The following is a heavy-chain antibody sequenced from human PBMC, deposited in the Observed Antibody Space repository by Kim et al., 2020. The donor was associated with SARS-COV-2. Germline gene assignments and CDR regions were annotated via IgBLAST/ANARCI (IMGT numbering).Heavy chain of an antibody. Sequence: YTSGRTNYNPSLLSRITMSVDMSNNQFSLKLSSVTAADTAVYYCASALGHWGQGTLVTVSS. CDR2: YTSGRT. V-gene: IGHV4-4*07. D-gene: IGHD3-16*02. J-gene: IGHJ4*02. CDR3: ASALGH.